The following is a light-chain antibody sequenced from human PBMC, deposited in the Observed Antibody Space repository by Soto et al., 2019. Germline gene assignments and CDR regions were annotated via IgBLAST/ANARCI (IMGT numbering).Light chain of an antibody. J-gene: IGKJ5*01. CDR2: GAS. CDR1: QRVSSSY. Sequence: EIVLTQSPGTLSLSPGERATLSCRASQRVSSSYLAWYQQKPGQAPRLLIYGASSRATGIPDRFSGSGSGTDFTLTISRLEPEDFAVYYRQQYGSLPPTFGQGTRLEIK. V-gene: IGKV3-20*01. CDR3: QQYGSLPPT.